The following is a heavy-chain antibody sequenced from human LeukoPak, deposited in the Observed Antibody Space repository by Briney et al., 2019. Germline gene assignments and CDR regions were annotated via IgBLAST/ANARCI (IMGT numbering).Heavy chain of an antibody. D-gene: IGHD3-10*01. V-gene: IGHV3-30*02. CDR2: IRYDGSDE. CDR1: GFTFSDYG. J-gene: IGHJ5*02. CDR3: VRAHHPGGWFDP. Sequence: GGSLRLSCAASGFTFSDYGMHWVRQPPGKGLEWVAFIRYDGSDEYYADSVKGRFTISRDNAKNSLYLQMNSLTAEDTAVHYCVRAHHPGGWFDPWGQGTLVTVSS.